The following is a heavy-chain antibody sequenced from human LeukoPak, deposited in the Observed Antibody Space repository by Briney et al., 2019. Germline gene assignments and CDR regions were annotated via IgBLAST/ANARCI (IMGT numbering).Heavy chain of an antibody. Sequence: QPGGSLRLSCAASGFTFRSYSMHWVRQAPGRGLESVAVISEDGSNKYYAGSVKGRFTISRDNSENTLYLQMNSLRAEDTALYYCSRDGEHGYNGIDFWGQGTQVTVSS. V-gene: IGHV3-30-3*01. CDR3: SRDGEHGYNGIDF. CDR2: ISEDGSNK. D-gene: IGHD5-24*01. J-gene: IGHJ4*02. CDR1: GFTFRSYS.